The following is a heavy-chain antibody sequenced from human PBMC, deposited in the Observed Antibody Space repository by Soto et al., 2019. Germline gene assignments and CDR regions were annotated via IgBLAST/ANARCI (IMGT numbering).Heavy chain of an antibody. CDR3: ARVRKEVTLKYYFDY. V-gene: IGHV1-69*01. J-gene: IGHJ4*02. CDR1: GGTFSSYA. CDR2: IIPIFGTA. Sequence: QVQLVQSGAEVKKPGSSVKVSCKASGGTFSSYAISWVRQAPGQGLEWIGGIIPIFGTANYAQKFQGRVTITADESTSTAYMELSSLRSEDTAVYYCARVRKEVTLKYYFDYWGQGTLVTVSS. D-gene: IGHD2-21*02.